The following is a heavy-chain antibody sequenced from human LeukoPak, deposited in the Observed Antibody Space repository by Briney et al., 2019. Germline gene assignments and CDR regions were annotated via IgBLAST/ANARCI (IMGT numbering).Heavy chain of an antibody. V-gene: IGHV3-9*01. CDR2: ISWNGGSV. Sequence: SGISWNGGSVDYADSVKGRFTISRDNSKNTVYLQMNSLRPEDTAVYYCARDFSARYTIDYWGQGTLVTVSS. J-gene: IGHJ4*02. D-gene: IGHD5-18*01. CDR3: ARDFSARYTIDY.